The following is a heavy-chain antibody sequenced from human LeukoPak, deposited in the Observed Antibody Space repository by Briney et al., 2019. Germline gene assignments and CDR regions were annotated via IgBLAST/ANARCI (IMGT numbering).Heavy chain of an antibody. V-gene: IGHV3-11*01. D-gene: IGHD6-19*01. CDR2: ISSSGSTI. J-gene: IGHJ4*03. CDR3: ARPTSSGWYSH. Sequence: KPGGALRLSCAASGFTFSDYYMSWIRQAPGKGLEWVSYISSSGSTIYYADSVKGRFTISRDNVKNSLYLQMNSVRAEDTAVYYCARPTSSGWYSHWGQGTVVTVSS. CDR1: GFTFSDYY.